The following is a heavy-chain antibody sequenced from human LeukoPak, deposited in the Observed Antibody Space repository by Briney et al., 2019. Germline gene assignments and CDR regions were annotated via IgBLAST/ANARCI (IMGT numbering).Heavy chain of an antibody. CDR1: GFTFSSYW. CDR2: IKQDGSEK. CDR3: ARLAIVGTWFDD. D-gene: IGHD1-26*01. J-gene: IGHJ4*02. Sequence: GGSLRLSCVVSGFTFSSYWMSWVRQAPGKGLEWVANIKQDGSEKYYVDSVKGRFSLSRDNAKNSMYLQLNSLRAEDTAVYYCARLAIVGTWFDDWGQGTLVTVSS. V-gene: IGHV3-7*01.